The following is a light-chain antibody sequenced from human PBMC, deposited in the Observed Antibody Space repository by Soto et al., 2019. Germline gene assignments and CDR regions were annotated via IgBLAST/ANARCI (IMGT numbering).Light chain of an antibody. V-gene: IGKV3-11*01. J-gene: IGKJ4*01. CDR1: QSVSNY. CDR2: DAS. Sequence: EIVLTQSPATLSLSPGETATLSCRASQSVSNYLAWYQQKPGQAPRLLIYDASNRATGTPARFSGSGSGTDFTLTISSLEPEDFVVYYCQQRSDWPPVTFGGGTTVEIK. CDR3: QQRSDWPPVT.